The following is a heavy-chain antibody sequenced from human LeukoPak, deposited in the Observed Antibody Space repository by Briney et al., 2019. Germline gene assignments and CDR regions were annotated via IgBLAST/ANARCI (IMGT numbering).Heavy chain of an antibody. CDR1: GGSISSGSYY. CDR2: IYSSGST. D-gene: IGHD1-26*01. CDR3: AKSGGYGLIDY. Sequence: PSETLSLTCTVSGGSISSGSYYWSWIRQPPGKGLEWIGSIYSSGSTYYNASLQSRVTISIETSKNQISLRLNSVTAADTAIYYCAKSGGYGLIDYWGQGTLVTVSS. J-gene: IGHJ4*02. V-gene: IGHV4-39*01.